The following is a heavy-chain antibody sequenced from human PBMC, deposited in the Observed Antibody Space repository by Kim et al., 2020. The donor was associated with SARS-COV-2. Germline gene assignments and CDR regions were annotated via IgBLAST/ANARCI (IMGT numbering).Heavy chain of an antibody. Sequence: GRFTISRDNSKNTLYLQMNSLRAEDTAVYYCAKPQIGLWFGELLNNWFDPWGQGTLVTVSS. V-gene: IGHV3-23*01. J-gene: IGHJ5*02. D-gene: IGHD3-10*01. CDR3: AKPQIGLWFGELLNNWFDP.